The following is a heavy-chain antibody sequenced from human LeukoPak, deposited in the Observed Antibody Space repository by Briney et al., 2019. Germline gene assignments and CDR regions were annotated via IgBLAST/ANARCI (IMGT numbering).Heavy chain of an antibody. J-gene: IGHJ6*03. Sequence: SETLSLTCTVSGGSISSYYWSWIRQPPGKGLEWIGYIYYSGSTNYNPSLKRRVTISVDTSKNQFSLKLSSVTAADTAVYYCARGSSSSDYYYYYYMDVWGKGTTVTVSS. CDR1: GGSISSYY. V-gene: IGHV4-59*01. CDR2: IYYSGST. D-gene: IGHD6-6*01. CDR3: ARGSSSSDYYYYYYMDV.